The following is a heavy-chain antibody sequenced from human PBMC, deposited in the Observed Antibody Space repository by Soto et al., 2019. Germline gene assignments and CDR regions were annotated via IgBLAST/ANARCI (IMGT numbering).Heavy chain of an antibody. CDR3: ARRLGTYDAFDI. J-gene: IGHJ3*02. CDR1: GGTFNTYA. V-gene: IGHV1-69*12. Sequence: QVQLVQSGAEVKKPGSSVKVSCKASGGTFNTYALSWIRQAPGQGLEWMGGIIPIFLTGHYAQKFQGRVTINADESTSTAYMELSSLRSEDTAVYYCARRLGTYDAFDIWGHGTMVTVSS. D-gene: IGHD3-3*01. CDR2: IIPIFLTG.